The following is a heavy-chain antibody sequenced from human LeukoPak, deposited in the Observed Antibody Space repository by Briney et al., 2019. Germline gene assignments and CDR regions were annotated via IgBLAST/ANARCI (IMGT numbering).Heavy chain of an antibody. Sequence: PGGSLRLSCAASGLTFSSYGMHWVRQAPGKGLEWVAVISYDGSNKYYADSVKGRFTISRDNSKNTLYLQMNSLRAEDTAVYYCAKDREGIVGASDYWGQGTLVTVSS. CDR2: ISYDGSNK. V-gene: IGHV3-30*18. CDR1: GLTFSSYG. J-gene: IGHJ4*02. CDR3: AKDREGIVGASDY. D-gene: IGHD1-26*01.